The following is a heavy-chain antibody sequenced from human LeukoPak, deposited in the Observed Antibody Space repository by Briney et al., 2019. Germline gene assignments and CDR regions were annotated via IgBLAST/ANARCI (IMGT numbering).Heavy chain of an antibody. J-gene: IGHJ4*02. Sequence: SETLSLTCTVSGASINNYYWTWIRQPPGKRLEWIGYIYYTGSTNYNRSLKSRVTMSLDTSKNQVSLKLKSVTAADTAVYYCASGPYPAAGTDHQFDYWGQGTLVTVSS. CDR2: IYYTGST. CDR3: ASGPYPAAGTDHQFDY. D-gene: IGHD6-13*01. CDR1: GASINNYY. V-gene: IGHV4-59*01.